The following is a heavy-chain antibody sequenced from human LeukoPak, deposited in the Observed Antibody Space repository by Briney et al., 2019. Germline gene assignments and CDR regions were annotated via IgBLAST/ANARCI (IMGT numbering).Heavy chain of an antibody. D-gene: IGHD1-14*01. V-gene: IGHV1-46*01. J-gene: IGHJ6*03. CDR1: GYTFTSYY. CDR2: INPSGGST. CDR3: ARDRNRYTRPGYYYYYMDV. Sequence: GASVKVSCKASGYTFTSYYMHWVRQAPGQGLEWMGLINPSGGSTSYAQKFQGRVTMTRDMSTSTVYMELSSLRSEDTAVYYCARDRNRYTRPGYYYYYMDVWGKGTTVTVSS.